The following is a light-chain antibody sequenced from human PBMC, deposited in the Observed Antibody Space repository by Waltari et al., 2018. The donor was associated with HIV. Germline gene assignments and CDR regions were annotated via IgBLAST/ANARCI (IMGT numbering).Light chain of an antibody. Sequence: ALTQPASVSGSPGQSITISCTGTSSDVGGYNYVSWYQQHPGKAPKLMIYDVSNRPSGVSNRFSGSKAGNTASLTISGLQAEDEADYYCSSYTSSSTLVVFGGGTKLTVL. CDR3: SSYTSSSTLVV. CDR1: SSDVGGYNY. V-gene: IGLV2-14*03. CDR2: DVS. J-gene: IGLJ2*01.